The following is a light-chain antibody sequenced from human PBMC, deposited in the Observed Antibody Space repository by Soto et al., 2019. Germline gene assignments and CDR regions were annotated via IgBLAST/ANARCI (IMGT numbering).Light chain of an antibody. CDR3: GSWDSSLSAYV. CDR1: SSNIGGNS. J-gene: IGLJ1*01. V-gene: IGLV1-51*01. Sequence: QSVITPPPSMSAAPGQKVTISCSRSSSNIGGNSVSWYQQLPGTAPKLLIYDDNKRPSGIPDRFSGSKSGTSATLGITGFQTGDEADYYCGSWDSSLSAYVFGTGTKVTVL. CDR2: DDN.